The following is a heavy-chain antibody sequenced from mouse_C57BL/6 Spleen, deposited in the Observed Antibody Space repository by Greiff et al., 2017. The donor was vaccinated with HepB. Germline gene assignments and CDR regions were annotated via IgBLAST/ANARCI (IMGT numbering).Heavy chain of an antibody. Sequence: EVQLQQSGTVLARPGASVKMSCKTSGYTFISYWMHWVKQRPGQGLEWIGAIYPGNSDTSYNQKFKGKAKLTAVTSASTAYMALSSLTNEDSAVYYCFYSLYAMDYWGQGTSVTVSS. CDR2: IYPGNSDT. J-gene: IGHJ4*01. V-gene: IGHV1-5*01. CDR1: GYTFISYW. D-gene: IGHD2-12*01. CDR3: FYSLYAMDY.